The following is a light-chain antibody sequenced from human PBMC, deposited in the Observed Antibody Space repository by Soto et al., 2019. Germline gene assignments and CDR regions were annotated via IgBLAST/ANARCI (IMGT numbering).Light chain of an antibody. V-gene: IGLV1-44*01. J-gene: IGLJ2*01. CDR2: SNN. Sequence: QSVLTQPPSASGTPGQRVSISCSGGSSNLGSNPVNWYLHLPGTAPKLLIYSNNQRTSVVPDRFSGSKSGTSASLAISGLQSEDEADYFCSAWDDSIYGPVVVGGTKLTVL. CDR3: SAWDDSIYGPV. CDR1: SSNLGSNP.